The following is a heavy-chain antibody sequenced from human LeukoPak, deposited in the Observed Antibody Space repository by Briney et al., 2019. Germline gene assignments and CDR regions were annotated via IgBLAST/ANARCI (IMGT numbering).Heavy chain of an antibody. CDR3: ARNSGSYFDY. CDR1: GGSISSGGYY. CDR2: IYHSGST. Sequence: SQTLSLTCTVSGGSISSGGYYWSWIRQPPGKGLEWIGYIYHSGSTYYNPSLKSRVTISVDRSKNQFSLKLSSVTAADTAVYYCARNSGSYFDYWGQGTLVTVSS. D-gene: IGHD1-26*01. V-gene: IGHV4-30-2*01. J-gene: IGHJ4*02.